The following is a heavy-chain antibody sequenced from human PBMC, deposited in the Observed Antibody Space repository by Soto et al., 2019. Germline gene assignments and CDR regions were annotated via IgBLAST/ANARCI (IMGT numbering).Heavy chain of an antibody. CDR3: ARVYGRGDYFDF. J-gene: IGHJ4*02. CDR1: GTTISSGDHY. CDR2: MYYTGKT. D-gene: IGHD1-26*01. Sequence: QVQLQESGPGLVKPSQTLSLTCTVSGTTISSGDHYWSWIRQAPGKGLEWIGYMYYTGKTYYNTSLQSRVTLSVDTSKNQFSLKMTSVTDADTAMYFCARVYGRGDYFDFWGRGTLVSVSS. V-gene: IGHV4-30-4*01.